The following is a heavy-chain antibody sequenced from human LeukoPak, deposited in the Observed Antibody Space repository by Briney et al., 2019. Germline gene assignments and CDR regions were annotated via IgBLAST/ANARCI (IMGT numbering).Heavy chain of an antibody. J-gene: IGHJ2*01. V-gene: IGHV3-23*01. CDR1: GFTFSSYD. CDR2: FSGSGGST. CDR3: ARVMGRLVRTWYFDL. D-gene: IGHD3-9*01. Sequence: GGSLRLSCAASGFTFSSYDMTWVRQAPGKGLEWVSAFSGSGGSTYYADSVKGRFTVSRDNSKNTLYLQMNSLRADDTAVYYCARVMGRLVRTWYFDLWGRGTLVTVSS.